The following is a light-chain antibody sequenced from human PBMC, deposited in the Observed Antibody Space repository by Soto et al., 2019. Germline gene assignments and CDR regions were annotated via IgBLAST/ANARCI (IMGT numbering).Light chain of an antibody. CDR3: SSYTFSNTWV. CDR2: DVT. V-gene: IGLV2-14*01. CDR1: SSDVGGYNY. Sequence: QSALTQPASVSGSPGQSITISCTGTSSDVGGYNYVSWYQQHPGKAPKLMIYDVTNRPSGVSNRFSGSKSGNTASLTISGLQAEDEADYYCSSYTFSNTWVFGGGTKLTVL. J-gene: IGLJ3*02.